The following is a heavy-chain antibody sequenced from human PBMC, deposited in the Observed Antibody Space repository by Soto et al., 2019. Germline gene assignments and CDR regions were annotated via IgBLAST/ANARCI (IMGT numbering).Heavy chain of an antibody. CDR3: ARIGTLDWIDDY. CDR2: IIPMYGTT. Sequence: QVQLVQSGAEVKKPGSSVKVSCKASGGTFRSYVTSWVRQAPGQGLEWLGGIIPMYGTTYYAQTFQGRVTIRADESPRTAFMELSRLRSEDTAVYYCARIGTLDWIDDYWGQGTLVTVSS. D-gene: IGHD1-1*01. V-gene: IGHV1-69*12. J-gene: IGHJ4*02. CDR1: GGTFRSYV.